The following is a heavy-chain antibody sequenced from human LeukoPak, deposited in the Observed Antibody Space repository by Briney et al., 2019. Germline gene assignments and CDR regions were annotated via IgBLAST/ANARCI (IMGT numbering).Heavy chain of an antibody. J-gene: IGHJ5*02. CDR3: ARTPLFTMVRGYNWFDP. D-gene: IGHD3-10*01. Sequence: GESLKISCKGSGYSFTSYRIGWVRQMPGKGLEWMGIIYPGDSDTRYSPSFQGQVTISADKSISTAYLQWSSLKASDTAMYYCARTPLFTMVRGYNWFDPWGQGTLVTVSS. CDR2: IYPGDSDT. CDR1: GYSFTSYR. V-gene: IGHV5-51*01.